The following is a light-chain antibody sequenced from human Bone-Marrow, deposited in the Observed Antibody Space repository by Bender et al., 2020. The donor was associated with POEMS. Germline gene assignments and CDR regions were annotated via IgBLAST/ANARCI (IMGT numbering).Light chain of an antibody. CDR2: QDT. J-gene: IGLJ2*01. CDR1: DLGDKY. Sequence: SYEVTQPPSVSVSPGQTASITCSGDDLGDKYVAWYQQKPGQSPVLVIYQDTKRPSGSPERFSGSNSGNTATLTISGTPGMEEADYYCQAWDTYSVIFGGGTKLTVL. V-gene: IGLV3-1*01. CDR3: QAWDTYSVI.